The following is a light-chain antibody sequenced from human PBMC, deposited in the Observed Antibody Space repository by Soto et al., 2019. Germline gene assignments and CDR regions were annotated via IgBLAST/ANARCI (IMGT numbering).Light chain of an antibody. J-gene: IGLJ1*01. CDR1: RNDVGNYNL. Sequence: SAPTQPASVSGSPGQSITVSCTGSRNDVGNYNLVSWYQQSPGKAPKLLIYEDSKRPSGVSNRFSGSKSGDTASLTISGLQTEDEADYYCCSYTGATTAYVFGTGTKVTVL. CDR2: EDS. CDR3: CSYTGATTAYV. V-gene: IGLV2-23*01.